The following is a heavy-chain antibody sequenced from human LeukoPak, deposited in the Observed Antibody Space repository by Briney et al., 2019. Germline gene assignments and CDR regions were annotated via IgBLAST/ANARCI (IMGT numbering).Heavy chain of an antibody. CDR3: ARTSGSYYFDY. V-gene: IGHV4-30-2*01. CDR1: GGSISSSNYY. Sequence: SETLSLTCTVSGGSISSSNYYWSWIRQPPGKGLEWIGYLYHSGSTYYNPSLKSRVTISVDRSKNQFSLKLSSVTAADTAVYYCARTSGSYYFDYWGQGTLVTVSS. J-gene: IGHJ4*02. CDR2: LYHSGST. D-gene: IGHD1-26*01.